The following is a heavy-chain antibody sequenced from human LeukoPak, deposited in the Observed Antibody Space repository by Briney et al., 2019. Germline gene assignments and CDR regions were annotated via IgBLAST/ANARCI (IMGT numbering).Heavy chain of an antibody. CDR2: IKQDGSEK. Sequence: PGGSLRLSCAASGFTFSSYWMSWVRQAPGKGLEWVANIKQDGSEKYYVDSVKGRFTISRDNAKNSLYLQMNSLRAEDTAVYYCAGTRDNYYDSSGTLDYWGQGTLVTVSS. D-gene: IGHD3-22*01. CDR3: AGTRDNYYDSSGTLDY. J-gene: IGHJ4*02. CDR1: GFTFSSYW. V-gene: IGHV3-7*03.